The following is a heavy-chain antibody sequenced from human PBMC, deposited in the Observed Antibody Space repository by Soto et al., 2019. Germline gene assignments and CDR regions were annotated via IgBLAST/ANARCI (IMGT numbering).Heavy chain of an antibody. Sequence: SVKVSCKASGGTFSSYAISWVRQAPGQGLEWMGGIIPIFGTANYAQKFQGRVTITADKSTSTGYMELSSLRSEDTAVYYCARENLVRRFGELSPNWFDPWGQGTLVTVSS. CDR2: IIPIFGTA. CDR1: GGTFSSYA. V-gene: IGHV1-69*06. D-gene: IGHD3-10*01. CDR3: ARENLVRRFGELSPNWFDP. J-gene: IGHJ5*02.